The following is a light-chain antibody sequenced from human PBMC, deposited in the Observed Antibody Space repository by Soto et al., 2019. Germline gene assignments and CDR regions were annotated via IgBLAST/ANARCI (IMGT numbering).Light chain of an antibody. Sequence: DIVMTQSPDSLAVSLGERATINYKSSQSVLHSSNDKNFLTWYQQKPGQPPKLLIYWASTRESGVPDRFSGSGSGTDFTLTISSLQAEDVAVYYCHQYYSAPWTFGQGTKVELK. CDR2: WAS. CDR3: HQYYSAPWT. CDR1: QSVLHSSNDKNF. J-gene: IGKJ1*01. V-gene: IGKV4-1*01.